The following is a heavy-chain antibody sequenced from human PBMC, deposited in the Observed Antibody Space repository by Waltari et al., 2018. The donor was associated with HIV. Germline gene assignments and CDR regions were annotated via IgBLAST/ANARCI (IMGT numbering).Heavy chain of an antibody. D-gene: IGHD3-10*01. CDR2: INRDGSTI. CDR1: GFTFSSYW. Sequence: VQLVESGGGLVQPGGSLRLSCSASGFTFSSYWMTWVRQAPGKGLVWVSGINRDGSTIRYADSVKGRFTISRDNAKNTLYLQMNSLRAEDTALYYCARGQYYSMDVWGQGTTVTVSS. CDR3: ARGQYYSMDV. J-gene: IGHJ6*02. V-gene: IGHV3-74*01.